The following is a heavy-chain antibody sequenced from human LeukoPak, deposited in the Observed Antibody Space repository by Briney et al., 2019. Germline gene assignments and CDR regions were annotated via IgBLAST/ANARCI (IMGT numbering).Heavy chain of an antibody. CDR2: INPSGGST. V-gene: IGHV1-46*01. CDR3: ARSYIVVVPAVYFDY. Sequence: ASVKVSCKASGYTFTSYYMHWVRQAPGQGLEWMGIINPSGGSTSYAQKFQGRVTMTRDTSARSSYMELSSLRSEDTAVYYCARSYIVVVPAVYFDYWGQGTLVTVSS. CDR1: GYTFTSYY. J-gene: IGHJ4*02. D-gene: IGHD2-2*01.